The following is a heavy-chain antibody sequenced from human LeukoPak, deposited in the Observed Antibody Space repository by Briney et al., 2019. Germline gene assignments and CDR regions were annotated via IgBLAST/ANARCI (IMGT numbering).Heavy chain of an antibody. J-gene: IGHJ5*02. D-gene: IGHD6-13*01. Sequence: GASVKVSCKASGGTFSSYAISWVRQAPGQGLEWMGGIIPIFGTANYAQKFQGRVTITADESTSTAYMELSSLRSEDTAVYYCARFPRYSSSWNYWFDPWGQGTLVTVSS. CDR2: IIPIFGTA. CDR3: ARFPRYSSSWNYWFDP. CDR1: GGTFSSYA. V-gene: IGHV1-69*13.